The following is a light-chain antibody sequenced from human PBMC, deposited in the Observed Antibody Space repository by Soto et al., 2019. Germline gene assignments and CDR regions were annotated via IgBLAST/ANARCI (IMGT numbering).Light chain of an antibody. Sequence: QSVLTQPPSVSGAPGQRVTISCTGISSNIGAGYDVNWYQQLPGTAPKVLIYTDNERPSGVPDRFSGSKSGTSASLAINGLQSGDEADYYCGAWDESLNGYVFGTGTKLTVL. J-gene: IGLJ1*01. CDR1: SSNIGAGYD. CDR2: TDN. CDR3: GAWDESLNGYV. V-gene: IGLV1-44*01.